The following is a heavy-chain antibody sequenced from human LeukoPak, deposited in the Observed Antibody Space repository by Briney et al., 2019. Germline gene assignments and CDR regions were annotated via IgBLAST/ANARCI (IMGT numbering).Heavy chain of an antibody. Sequence: PGGSLRLSCAASGFTFSNAWMSWVRQAPGKGLEWVGRIKSKTDGGTTDYAAPVKGRFTISRDDSKNTLYLQMNSLRAEDTAVYYCARGEYCSSTSCLKDAFDIWGQGTMVTVSS. V-gene: IGHV3-15*01. J-gene: IGHJ3*02. CDR1: GFTFSNAW. CDR2: IKSKTDGGTT. D-gene: IGHD2-2*01. CDR3: ARGEYCSSTSCLKDAFDI.